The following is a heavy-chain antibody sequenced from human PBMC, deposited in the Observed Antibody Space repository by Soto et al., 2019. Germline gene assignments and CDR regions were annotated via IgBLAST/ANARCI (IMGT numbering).Heavy chain of an antibody. V-gene: IGHV4-59*02. CDR3: TLLARVRKFQYRQDV. CDR2: IFYAGTT. J-gene: IGHJ6*02. CDR1: GGSVSGYY. Sequence: SETLSLTCTVSGGSVSGYYWSWIRQPPGKGLEWLGYIFYAGTTMYNPSVQSRITISVDTSKNQFSLRIYSVTAEDTAVYYCTLLARVRKFQYRQDVWGRGPTVTVSS. D-gene: IGHD2-2*01.